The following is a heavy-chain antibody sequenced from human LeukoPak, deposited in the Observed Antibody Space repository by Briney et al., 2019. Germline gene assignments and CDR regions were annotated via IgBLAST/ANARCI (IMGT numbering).Heavy chain of an antibody. Sequence: SETLSLTCTVSGGSISSSSYYWGWIRQPPGKGLEWIGSIYYSGSAYYKPSLKSRVTISVDTSKNQFSLKLSSVTAADTAVYYCARVRTRGVRAFDIWGQGTMVTVSS. CDR1: GGSISSSSYY. D-gene: IGHD3-10*01. J-gene: IGHJ3*02. CDR3: ARVRTRGVRAFDI. V-gene: IGHV4-39*07. CDR2: IYYSGSA.